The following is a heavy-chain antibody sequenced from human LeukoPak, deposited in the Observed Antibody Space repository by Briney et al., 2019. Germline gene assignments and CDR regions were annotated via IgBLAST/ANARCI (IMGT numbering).Heavy chain of an antibody. V-gene: IGHV1-69*05. J-gene: IGHJ3*02. D-gene: IGHD3-10*01. CDR3: AREGGGSGDLGGHDAFDI. CDR2: IIPIFGTA. CDR1: GGTFSSYA. Sequence: GALVKVSCRASGGTFSSYAISWVRQAPGQGLEWMGGIIPIFGTANYAQKFQGRVTMTRDTSISTAYMELSRLRSDDTAVYYCAREGGGSGDLGGHDAFDIWGQGTMVTVSS.